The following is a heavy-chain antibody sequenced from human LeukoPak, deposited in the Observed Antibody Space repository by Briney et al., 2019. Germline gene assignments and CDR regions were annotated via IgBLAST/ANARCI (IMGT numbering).Heavy chain of an antibody. CDR2: IKQDGSEK. J-gene: IGHJ4*02. CDR1: GFTFSSYG. Sequence: PGGSLRLSCAAAGFTFSSYGMHWVRQAPGKGLEWVANIKQDGSEKYYVDSVKGRFTISRDNAKNSLYLQMNSLRAEDTAVYYCARDEGIAAAGTPFDYWGQGTLVTVSS. CDR3: ARDEGIAAAGTPFDY. D-gene: IGHD6-13*01. V-gene: IGHV3-7*01.